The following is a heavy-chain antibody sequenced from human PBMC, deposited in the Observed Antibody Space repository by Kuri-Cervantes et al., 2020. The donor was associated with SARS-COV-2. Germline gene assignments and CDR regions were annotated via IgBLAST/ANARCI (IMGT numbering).Heavy chain of an antibody. V-gene: IGHV3-48*04. CDR3: VRDGDHWNFDY. D-gene: IGHD1-1*01. Sequence: ETLSLTCAASGFIFSSYGMHWVRQAPGKGLEWVSYISSSGSTIYYADSVKGRFTLSRDNAKNMLFLQMNSLRAEDTAVYYCVRDGDHWNFDYWGQGTLVTVSS. CDR1: GFIFSSYG. J-gene: IGHJ4*02. CDR2: ISSSGSTI.